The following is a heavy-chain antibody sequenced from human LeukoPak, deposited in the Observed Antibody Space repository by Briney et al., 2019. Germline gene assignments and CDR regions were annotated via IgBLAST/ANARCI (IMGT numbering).Heavy chain of an antibody. V-gene: IGHV2-5*01. CDR2: IFWNDDK. Sequence: SGPTQVKPTQTLMQTCTFSGFSLYTSAVGVGWIRQPPGKALEWLALIFWNDDKRYSPSLKSRLTIIKDTSKNQVVLTMTNMDPVDTATYFCAHILLGDNWFDPWGQGTLVTVSS. CDR1: GFSLYTSAVG. D-gene: IGHD3-16*01. J-gene: IGHJ5*02. CDR3: AHILLGDNWFDP.